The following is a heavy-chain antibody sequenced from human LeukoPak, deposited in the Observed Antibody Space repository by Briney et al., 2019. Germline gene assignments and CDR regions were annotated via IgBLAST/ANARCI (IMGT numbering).Heavy chain of an antibody. CDR2: IYYSGST. J-gene: IGHJ3*02. D-gene: IGHD3-22*01. CDR3: ARGYDSSSPAFDI. Sequence: SETLSLTCTVSGGSVSSGSYYWSWIRQPPGKGLEWIGYIYYSGSTNYNPSLKSRVTISVDTSKNQFSLKLCSVTAADTAVYYCARGYDSSSPAFDIWGQGTMVTVSS. V-gene: IGHV4-61*01. CDR1: GGSVSSGSYY.